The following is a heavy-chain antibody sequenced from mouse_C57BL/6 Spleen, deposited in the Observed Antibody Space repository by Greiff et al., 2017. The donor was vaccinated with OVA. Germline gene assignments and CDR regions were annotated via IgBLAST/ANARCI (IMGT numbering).Heavy chain of an antibody. CDR1: GYSFTGYY. J-gene: IGHJ1*03. D-gene: IGHD1-1*01. V-gene: IGHV1-42*01. Sequence: VQLQQSGPELVKPGASVKISCKASGYSFTGYYMNWVKQSPEKSLEWIGEINPSTGGTTYNQKFKAKATLTVDKSSSTAYMQLKSLKSEDSAVYYCARRIITTWYFDVWGTGTTVTVSS. CDR2: INPSTGGT. CDR3: ARRIITTWYFDV.